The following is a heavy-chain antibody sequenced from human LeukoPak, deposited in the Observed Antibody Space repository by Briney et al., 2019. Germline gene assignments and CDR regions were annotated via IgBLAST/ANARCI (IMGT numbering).Heavy chain of an antibody. CDR1: GYTFTSYA. Sequence: ASVKVSCKASGYTFTSYAMHWVRQAPGQRLEWMGWINAGNGNTKYSQKFQGRVTTTRDTSASTAYMELSSLRSEDTAVYYCAISPRGWFGELFPSFHYGMDVWGKGTTVTVSS. CDR2: INAGNGNT. D-gene: IGHD3-10*01. J-gene: IGHJ6*04. V-gene: IGHV1-3*01. CDR3: AISPRGWFGELFPSFHYGMDV.